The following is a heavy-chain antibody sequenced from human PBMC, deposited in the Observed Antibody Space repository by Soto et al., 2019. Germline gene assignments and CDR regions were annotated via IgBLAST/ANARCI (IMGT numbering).Heavy chain of an antibody. J-gene: IGHJ4*02. CDR2: ISGTGGAA. CDR3: AKPEEVIRGFDF. D-gene: IGHD3-10*01. CDR1: GFTFGHSA. V-gene: IGHV3-23*01. Sequence: GGSLRLSCAASGFTFGHSAMSWVRQAPGKGLEWVAAISGTGGAAYYADSVKGRSTISRNNSRNTLLLQMTSLRVDDTAIYYWAKPEEVIRGFDFWGLGTLVTVSS.